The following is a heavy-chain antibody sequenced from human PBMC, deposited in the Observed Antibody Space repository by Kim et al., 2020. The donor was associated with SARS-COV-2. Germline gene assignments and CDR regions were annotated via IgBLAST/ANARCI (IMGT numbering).Heavy chain of an antibody. Sequence: SETLSLTCTVSGGSISSGGYYWSWIRQHPGKGLEWIGYIYYSGSTYYNPSLKSRVTISVDTSKNQFSLKLSSVTAADTAVYYCARERGYSGYDWVGIDPWGQGTLVTVSS. V-gene: IGHV4-31*03. D-gene: IGHD5-12*01. CDR2: IYYSGST. J-gene: IGHJ5*02. CDR1: GGSISSGGYY. CDR3: ARERGYSGYDWVGIDP.